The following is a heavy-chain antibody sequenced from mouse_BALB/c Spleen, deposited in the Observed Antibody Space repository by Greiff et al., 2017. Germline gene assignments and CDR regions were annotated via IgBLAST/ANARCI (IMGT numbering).Heavy chain of an antibody. Sequence: VQLQQSGGGLVKPGGSLKLSCAASGFTFSSYAMSWVRQTPEKRLEWVASISSGGSTYYPDSVKGRFTISRDNARNILYLQMSSLRSEDTAMYYCARGGMITTFAYWGQGTLVTVSA. CDR2: ISSGGST. CDR1: GFTFSSYA. J-gene: IGHJ3*01. CDR3: ARGGMITTFAY. V-gene: IGHV5-6-5*01. D-gene: IGHD2-4*01.